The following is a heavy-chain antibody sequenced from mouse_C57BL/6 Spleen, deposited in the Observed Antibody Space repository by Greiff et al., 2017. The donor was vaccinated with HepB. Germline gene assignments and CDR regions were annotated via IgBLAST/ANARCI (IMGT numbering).Heavy chain of an antibody. CDR3: ARRAAQVFDY. CDR1: GYTFPSYW. D-gene: IGHD3-2*02. Sequence: VQLQQPGAELVKPGASVQLSCKASGYTFPSYWMQWVKQRPGQGLEWIGEIDPSDSYTNDNQKFKGKATLTVDTSSSTAYMQLSSLTSEDSAVYYCARRAAQVFDYWGEGTTLTVSS. CDR2: IDPSDSYT. J-gene: IGHJ2*01. V-gene: IGHV1-50*01.